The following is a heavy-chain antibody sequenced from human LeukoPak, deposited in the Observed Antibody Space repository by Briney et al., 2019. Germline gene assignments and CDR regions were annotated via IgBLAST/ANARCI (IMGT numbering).Heavy chain of an antibody. J-gene: IGHJ4*02. V-gene: IGHV3-15*07. CDR1: GFTFSNAW. Sequence: GGSLRLSCAASGFTFSNAWMNWVRQAPGKGLEWVGRIKSKTDGGTTDYAAPVKGRFTISRDDSKNTLYLQMNSLTTEDTAVYYCTTDYYDFWSGYLNYWGQGTLVTVSS. D-gene: IGHD3-3*01. CDR3: TTDYYDFWSGYLNY. CDR2: IKSKTDGGTT.